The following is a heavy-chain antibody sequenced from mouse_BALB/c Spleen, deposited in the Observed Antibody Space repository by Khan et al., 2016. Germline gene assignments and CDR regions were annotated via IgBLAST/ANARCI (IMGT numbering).Heavy chain of an antibody. D-gene: IGHD1-1*01. CDR2: INPNTGYT. CDR1: GYTFTDYW. Sequence: QVQLKQSGAELAKPGASVKMSCKASGYTFTDYWMHWVKQRPGQGLEWIGYINPNTGYTEYNQKFKDKATLTADKSSSTAYMQLSSLTSEDSAVYYCARWSYYDGSSYGWFAYWGQGTLVTVSA. V-gene: IGHV1-7*01. J-gene: IGHJ3*01. CDR3: ARWSYYDGSSYGWFAY.